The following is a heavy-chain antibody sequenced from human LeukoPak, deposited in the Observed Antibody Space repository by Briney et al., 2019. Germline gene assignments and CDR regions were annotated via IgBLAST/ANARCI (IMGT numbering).Heavy chain of an antibody. CDR3: ARDRVEYSSPRFDY. V-gene: IGHV4-4*07. CDR2: IYTSGST. CDR1: GGSVSSYY. D-gene: IGHD6-6*01. J-gene: IGHJ4*02. Sequence: PSETLSLTCTVSGGSVSSYYWSWIRQPAGKGLEWIGRIYTSGSTNYNPSLKSRATMSVDTSKNQFSLKLSSVTAADTAVYYCARDRVEYSSPRFDYWGQGTLVTVSS.